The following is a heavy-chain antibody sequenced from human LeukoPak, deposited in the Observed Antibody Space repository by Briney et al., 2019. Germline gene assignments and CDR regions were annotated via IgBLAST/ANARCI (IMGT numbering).Heavy chain of an antibody. Sequence: GGSLRLSCAASGFTVTTYSMNWVRQAPGKGLEWVSYISSSSSTIYYADSVKGRFTISRDNAKNSLYLQMNSLRAEDTAVYYCATNQLTVTSRNWGQGTLVTVSS. CDR1: GFTVTTYS. D-gene: IGHD4-17*01. CDR3: ATNQLTVTSRN. V-gene: IGHV3-48*01. CDR2: ISSSSSTI. J-gene: IGHJ4*02.